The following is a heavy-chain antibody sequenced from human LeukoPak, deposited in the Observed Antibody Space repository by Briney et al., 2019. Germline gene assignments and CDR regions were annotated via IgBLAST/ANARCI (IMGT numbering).Heavy chain of an antibody. Sequence: PGGSLRLSCAASGFTFSSYEMNWVRQAPGKGLEWVSYISTSGSTIYYADSVKGRFTISRDNAKNSLYLQMNSLRAEDTAVYYCARGVYDTSPLNYYMDVWGKGTTDTVSS. J-gene: IGHJ6*03. D-gene: IGHD3-22*01. CDR1: GFTFSSYE. CDR2: ISTSGSTI. CDR3: ARGVYDTSPLNYYMDV. V-gene: IGHV3-48*03.